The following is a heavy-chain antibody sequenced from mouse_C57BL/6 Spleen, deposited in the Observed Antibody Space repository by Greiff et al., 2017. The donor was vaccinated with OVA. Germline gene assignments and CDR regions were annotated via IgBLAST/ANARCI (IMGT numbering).Heavy chain of an antibody. V-gene: IGHV3-6*01. CDR3: ARPPYYGSSTGYFDV. CDR1: GYSITSGYY. CDR2: ISYDGSN. J-gene: IGHJ1*03. Sequence: ESGPGLVKPSQSLSLTCSVTGYSITSGYYWNWIRQFPGNKLEWMGYISYDGSNNYNPSLKNRISITRDTSKNQFFLKLNSVTTEDTATYYCARPPYYGSSTGYFDVWGTGTTVTVSS. D-gene: IGHD1-1*01.